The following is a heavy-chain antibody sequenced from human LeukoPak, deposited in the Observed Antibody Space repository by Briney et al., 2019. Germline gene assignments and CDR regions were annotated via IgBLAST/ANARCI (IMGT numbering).Heavy chain of an antibody. CDR2: INWNSGHI. Sequence: GGSLRLSCAASGFTFDDCAMHWVRQAPGKGLEWVSGINWNSGHIGYADSVKGRFTISRDNAKNSLYLQMNSLRDEDTAVYYCARDHNSSGQMIDYWGQGTLVTVSS. D-gene: IGHD6-19*01. J-gene: IGHJ4*02. V-gene: IGHV3-9*01. CDR3: ARDHNSSGQMIDY. CDR1: GFTFDDCA.